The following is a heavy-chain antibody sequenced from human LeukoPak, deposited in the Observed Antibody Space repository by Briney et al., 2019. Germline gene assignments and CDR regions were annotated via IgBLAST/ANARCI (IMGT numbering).Heavy chain of an antibody. V-gene: IGHV4-34*01. CDR3: ARTSVVPAAIGNYYYGMDV. J-gene: IGHJ6*02. Sequence: SETLSLTCAVYGGSFSGYYWSWIRQPPGKGLEWIGEINHSGSTHYNPSLKSRVTISVDTSKNQFSLKLSSVTAADTAVYYCARTSVVPAAIGNYYYGMDVWGQGTTVTVSS. D-gene: IGHD2-2*01. CDR2: INHSGST. CDR1: GGSFSGYY.